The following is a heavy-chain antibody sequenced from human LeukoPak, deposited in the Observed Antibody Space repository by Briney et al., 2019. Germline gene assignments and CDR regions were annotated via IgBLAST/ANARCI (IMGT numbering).Heavy chain of an antibody. V-gene: IGHV4-59*08. J-gene: IGHJ4*02. CDR2: IYYSGIT. Sequence: SETLSLTCTVSGGSISSFYWSWIRQPPGKGLEWIGYIYYSGITNYNPSLKSRVTISVNRSNNQFYLRLSSVTAADTAVYYCARLRHLGNSYYYFDSWGQGTLVTVSS. CDR1: GGSISSFY. D-gene: IGHD5-18*01. CDR3: ARLRHLGNSYYYFDS.